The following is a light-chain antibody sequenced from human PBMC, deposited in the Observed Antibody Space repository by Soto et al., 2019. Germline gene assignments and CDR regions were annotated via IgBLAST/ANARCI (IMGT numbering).Light chain of an antibody. CDR1: QSLLHSDGRTY. V-gene: IGKV2-28*01. CDR2: LGS. CDR3: MQPLQSWT. J-gene: IGKJ1*01. Sequence: DFVMTQTPLSLSVTPGQPASISCKSRQSLLHSDGRTYLYWYLQKPGQSPQLLIYLGSNRASGVPDRFSGSGSGTDFTLKISRVEAEDVGVYYCMQPLQSWTFGQGTKVDIK.